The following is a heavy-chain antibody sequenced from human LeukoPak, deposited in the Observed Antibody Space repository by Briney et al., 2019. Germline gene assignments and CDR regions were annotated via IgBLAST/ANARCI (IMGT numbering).Heavy chain of an antibody. CDR2: ISGSGGST. CDR3: ARGTVVGSHFDY. Sequence: GGSLRLSCAASEFTFRNYAMNWVRQAPGKGLEWVSGISGSGGSTNYADSVKGRLTISRDKSKNTLYLQMNSLRAEDTAVYYCARGTVVGSHFDYWGQGTLVTVSS. CDR1: EFTFRNYA. D-gene: IGHD2-15*01. V-gene: IGHV3-23*01. J-gene: IGHJ4*02.